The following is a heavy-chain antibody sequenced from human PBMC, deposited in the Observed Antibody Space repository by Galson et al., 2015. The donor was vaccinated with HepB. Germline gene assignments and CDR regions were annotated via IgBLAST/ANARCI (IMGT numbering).Heavy chain of an antibody. V-gene: IGHV4-34*01. J-gene: IGHJ4*02. CDR1: GGSFSGYY. D-gene: IGHD4-23*01. CDR2: INHSGST. Sequence: ETLSLTCAVYGGSFSGYYWNWIRQPPGKGLEWIGEINHSGSTNYNPSLKSRVTMSVDTSKNQFSLKLRSVTAADTAVFYCARGPRNSIRWLPPPLVGRKYYFDYWGQGTLLTVSS. CDR3: ARGPRNSIRWLPPPLVGRKYYFDY.